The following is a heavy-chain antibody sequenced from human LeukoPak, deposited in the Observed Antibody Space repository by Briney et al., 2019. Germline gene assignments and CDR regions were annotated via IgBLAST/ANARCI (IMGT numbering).Heavy chain of an antibody. V-gene: IGHV1-69*13. J-gene: IGHJ4*02. CDR2: ITPIFGTA. D-gene: IGHD4-23*01. CDR3: ARGWLAETTVVTPYNY. Sequence: SVKVSCKASGGTFSSYAISWVRQTPGQGLEWMGGITPIFGTANYAQKFQGRVTITAVESMSTAYMELSSLKSEDTAVYYCARGWLAETTVVTPYNYWGQGTLVTVSS. CDR1: GGTFSSYA.